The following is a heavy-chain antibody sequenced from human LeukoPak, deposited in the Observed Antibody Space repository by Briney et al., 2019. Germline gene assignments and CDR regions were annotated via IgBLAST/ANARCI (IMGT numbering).Heavy chain of an antibody. J-gene: IGHJ4*02. CDR1: GFTFSSYG. D-gene: IGHD6-13*01. Sequence: PGGTLRLSCAASGFTFSSYGMHWVRQAPGKGLEWVAVISYDGSNKYYADSVKGRFTISRDNSKNTLYLQMNSLRVEDTAVYYCARVPGYSWGQGTLVTVSS. CDR2: ISYDGSNK. V-gene: IGHV3-30*03. CDR3: ARVPGYS.